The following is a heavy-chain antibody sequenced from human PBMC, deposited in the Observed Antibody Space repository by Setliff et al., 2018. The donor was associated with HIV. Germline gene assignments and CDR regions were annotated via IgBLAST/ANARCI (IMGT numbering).Heavy chain of an antibody. J-gene: IGHJ4*02. CDR3: ARVRNPTVHTMYFDS. D-gene: IGHD4-4*01. CDR2: INPAGITM. V-gene: IGHV3-48*01. CDR1: GFTFDSHG. Sequence: PGESLKISCAGSGFTFDSHGMIWVRQAPGRGLEWLSYINPAGITMYYADSVRGRFTISRDNAQSSLYLQINSLRAEDTAFYYCARVRNPTVHTMYFDSWGQGTQVTVSS.